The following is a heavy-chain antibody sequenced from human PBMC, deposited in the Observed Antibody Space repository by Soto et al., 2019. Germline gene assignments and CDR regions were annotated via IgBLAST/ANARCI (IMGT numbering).Heavy chain of an antibody. CDR3: ATLNLAGTGLDY. Sequence: ASVKVSCKVSGYTLTELSMHWVRQAPGKGLEWVGGFDPEDGETIYAQKFQGRVTMTEDTSTDTAYMELSSLRSEDTAVYYCATLNLAGTGLDYWGQGTLVTVSS. CDR1: GYTLTELS. CDR2: FDPEDGET. V-gene: IGHV1-24*01. J-gene: IGHJ4*02. D-gene: IGHD6-19*01.